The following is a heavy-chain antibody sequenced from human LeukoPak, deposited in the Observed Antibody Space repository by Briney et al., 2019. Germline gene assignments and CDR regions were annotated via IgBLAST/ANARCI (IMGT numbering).Heavy chain of an antibody. D-gene: IGHD2-15*01. Sequence: GGSLRLSCAASGFTFSSYSMNWVRQAPGKGLEWVSSISSSSSYIYYTDSVKGRFTISRDNAKNSLYLQMNSLRAEDTAVYYCAKNGDRGAYCSGGSCYPYYYYYMDVWGKGTTVTISS. J-gene: IGHJ6*03. CDR3: AKNGDRGAYCSGGSCYPYYYYYMDV. CDR1: GFTFSSYS. V-gene: IGHV3-21*01. CDR2: ISSSSSYI.